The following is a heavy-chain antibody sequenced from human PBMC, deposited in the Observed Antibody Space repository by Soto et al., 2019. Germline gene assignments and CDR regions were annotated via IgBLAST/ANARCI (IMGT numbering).Heavy chain of an antibody. V-gene: IGHV3-48*02. D-gene: IGHD1-26*01. J-gene: IGHJ4*01. Sequence: GGSLRLSCAASGFTFSSYSMNWVRQAPGKGLEWLSYISGSSSTIFYADSVKGRFTVSRDNAKNSLYLQMNSLRHGDTAVYYCARDRLYSETFPTDYWGQGALVTVSS. CDR1: GFTFSSYS. CDR3: ARDRLYSETFPTDY. CDR2: ISGSSSTI.